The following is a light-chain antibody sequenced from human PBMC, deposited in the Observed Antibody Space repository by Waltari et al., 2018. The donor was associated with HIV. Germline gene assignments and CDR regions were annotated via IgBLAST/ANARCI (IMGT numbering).Light chain of an antibody. V-gene: IGKV1-39*01. J-gene: IGKJ4*01. CDR3: QQSYRTLT. Sequence: DIQMTQSPSSLSASVGDRVTITCRASQSNSTYLNWYQQKPGEAPKLLIYAASSLQSGVPSRFSGSGSGTDFTLTISNLQPEDFAIYYCQQSYRTLTFGGGTKMDIK. CDR1: QSNSTY. CDR2: AAS.